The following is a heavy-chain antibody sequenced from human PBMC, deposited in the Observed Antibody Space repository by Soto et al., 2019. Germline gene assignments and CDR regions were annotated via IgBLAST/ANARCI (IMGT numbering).Heavy chain of an antibody. CDR1: GGSISSGGYY. J-gene: IGHJ5*02. V-gene: IGHV4-31*03. CDR3: ARLYCSGGSCYSDNWFDP. D-gene: IGHD2-15*01. Sequence: QVQLQESGPGLVKPSQTLSLTCTVSGGSISSGGYYWSWIRQHPGKGLEWIGYIYYSGSTYYNPSLQSRDTISVDTSKNQFSLKLSSVTAADTAVYYCARLYCSGGSCYSDNWFDPWGQGTLVTVSS. CDR2: IYYSGST.